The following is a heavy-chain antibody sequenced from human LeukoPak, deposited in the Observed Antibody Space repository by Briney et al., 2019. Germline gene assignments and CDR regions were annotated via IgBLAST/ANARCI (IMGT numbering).Heavy chain of an antibody. D-gene: IGHD1-1*01. Sequence: GASVKVSCKASGFTFRSYGFNWVRQTPGQGLEWMGWINPYSGATISAQNFQGRVTLTWDASIGTAYMELSRLRSDDTAVYYCATSTVTHTRDPWGQGTLVTVSS. V-gene: IGHV1-2*02. CDR3: ATSTVTHTRDP. CDR2: INPYSGAT. J-gene: IGHJ5*02. CDR1: GFTFRSYG.